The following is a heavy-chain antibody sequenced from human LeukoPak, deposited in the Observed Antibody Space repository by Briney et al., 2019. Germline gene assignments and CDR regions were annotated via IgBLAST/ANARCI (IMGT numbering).Heavy chain of an antibody. Sequence: ASVKVSCKASGGTFSSYAISWVRQAPGQGLEWMGGIIPIFGTANYAQKFQGRDTITADESTSTAYMELSSLRSEDTAVYYCARSVDTAMAKFDYWGQGTLVTVSS. CDR3: ARSVDTAMAKFDY. CDR2: IIPIFGTA. V-gene: IGHV1-69*13. CDR1: GGTFSSYA. D-gene: IGHD5-18*01. J-gene: IGHJ4*02.